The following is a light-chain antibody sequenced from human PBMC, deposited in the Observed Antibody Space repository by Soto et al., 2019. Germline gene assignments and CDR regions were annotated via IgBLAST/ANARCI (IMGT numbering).Light chain of an antibody. Sequence: EIVMPTSPATLSVSPVESAPLSFMASDNVYGNVAWYQQKPGQPNRLLIYDAYNRATGIKARFSGSGSGTDFTLTINSLEPDDFVVYYCKKRHSWPRTCGHGTTGAIK. CDR1: DNVYGN. V-gene: IGKV3-11*01. CDR2: DAY. J-gene: IGKJ1*01. CDR3: KKRHSWPRT.